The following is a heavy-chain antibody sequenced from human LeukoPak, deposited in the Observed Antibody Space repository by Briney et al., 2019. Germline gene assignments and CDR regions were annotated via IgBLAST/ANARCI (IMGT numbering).Heavy chain of an antibody. V-gene: IGHV1-69*13. CDR3: ARERVAPYYFDY. CDR1: GGTFSSYA. J-gene: IGHJ4*02. CDR2: IIPIFGTA. D-gene: IGHD2-15*01. Sequence: SVKVSCKASGGTFSSYAISWVRQAPGQGLEWMGGIIPIFGTANYAQKFQGRVTITADGSTSTAYMELSSLRSEDTAVYYCARERVAPYYFDYWGQGTLVTVSS.